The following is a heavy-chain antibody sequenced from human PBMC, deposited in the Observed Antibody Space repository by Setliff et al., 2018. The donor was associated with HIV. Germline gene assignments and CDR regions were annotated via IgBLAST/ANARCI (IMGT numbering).Heavy chain of an antibody. CDR2: ISTDSDET. CDR1: RGTFSSYG. CDR3: ARDQAYYNFWSGRYYGGWFDP. V-gene: IGHV1-18*04. J-gene: IGHJ5*02. Sequence: GASVKVSCKASRGTFSSYGFNWVRQAPGQGLEWMGWISTDSDETSYSQNLQGRLTMTTDTSTGTAYMELRSLRSDDTAVYYCARDQAYYNFWSGRYYGGWFDPWGQGTLVTVSS. D-gene: IGHD3-3*01.